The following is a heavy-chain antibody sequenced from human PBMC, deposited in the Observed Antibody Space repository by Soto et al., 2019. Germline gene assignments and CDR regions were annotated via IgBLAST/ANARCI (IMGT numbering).Heavy chain of an antibody. J-gene: IGHJ4*02. D-gene: IGHD3-9*01. V-gene: IGHV2-70*11. CDR1: GFSLSTSRMC. Sequence: SGPTLVNPTQTLRLTCTFSGFSLSTSRMCVSWIRQPPGKALEWLARIDWDDDKYYSTSLKTRLTISKDTSKNQVVLTMTNMDPVDTATYYCARMGQYYDILTGYWSGYYFDYWGQGTLVTVS. CDR3: ARMGQYYDILTGYWSGYYFDY. CDR2: IDWDDDK.